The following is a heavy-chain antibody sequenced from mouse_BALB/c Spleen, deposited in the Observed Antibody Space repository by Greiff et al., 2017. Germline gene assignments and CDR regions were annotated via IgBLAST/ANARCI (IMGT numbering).Heavy chain of an antibody. J-gene: IGHJ3*01. CDR2: IDPSDSET. D-gene: IGHD2-14*01. CDR1: GYTFTSYW. CDR3: ARDYRYDVAWFAY. V-gene: IGHV1-69*02. Sequence: QVQLQQPGAELVKPGAPVKLSCKASGYTFTSYWMNWVKQRPGRGLEWIGRIDPSDSETHYNQKFKDKATLTVDKSSSTAYIQLSSLTSEDSAVYYCARDYRYDVAWFAYWGQGTLVTVSA.